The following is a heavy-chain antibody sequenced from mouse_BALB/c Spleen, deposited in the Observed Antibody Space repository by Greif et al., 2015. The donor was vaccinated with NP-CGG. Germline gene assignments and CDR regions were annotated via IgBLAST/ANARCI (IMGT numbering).Heavy chain of an antibody. J-gene: IGHJ2*01. D-gene: IGHD2-2*01. CDR2: ISSGGST. CDR3: ARYGYDIHYFDY. CDR1: GFTFSSYA. Sequence: EVKLMESGGGLMKPGGSLKLSCAASGFTFSSYAMSWVRQTPEKRLEWVASISSGGSTYYPDSVKGRFTISRDNARNILCLQMSSLRSEDTAMYYCARYGYDIHYFDYWGQGTTLTVSS. V-gene: IGHV5-6-5*01.